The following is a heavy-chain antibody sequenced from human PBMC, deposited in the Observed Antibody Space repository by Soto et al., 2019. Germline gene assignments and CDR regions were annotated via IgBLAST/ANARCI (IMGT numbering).Heavy chain of an antibody. V-gene: IGHV4-39*01. D-gene: IGHD6-19*01. Sequence: QLQLQESGPGLVKPSETLSLTCTVSGGSISSSSYYWGWIRQPPGKGLEWIGSIYYSGSTYYNPSLKSRVTISVDTSTNQFSLKLSAVTAADTAVYYCARSDSGWSDETFDYWGQGTLVTVSS. J-gene: IGHJ4*02. CDR1: GGSISSSSYY. CDR3: ARSDSGWSDETFDY. CDR2: IYYSGST.